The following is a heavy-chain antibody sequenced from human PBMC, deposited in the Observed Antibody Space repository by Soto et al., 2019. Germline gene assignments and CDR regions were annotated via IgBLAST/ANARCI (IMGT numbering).Heavy chain of an antibody. CDR2: IDPSDSQT. V-gene: IGHV5-10-1*01. CDR3: ARQIYDSDTGPNFQYYFDS. Sequence: LKISCKGSGYSFAGYWITWVRQKPGKGLEWMGRIDPSDSQTYYSPSFRGHVTISVTKSITTVFLQWSSLRASGTAMYYCARQIYDSDTGPNFQYYFDSWGQGTPVTVSS. J-gene: IGHJ4*02. CDR1: GYSFAGYW. D-gene: IGHD3-22*01.